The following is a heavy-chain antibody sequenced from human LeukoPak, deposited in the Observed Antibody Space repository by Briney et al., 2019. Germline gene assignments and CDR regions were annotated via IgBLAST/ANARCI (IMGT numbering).Heavy chain of an antibody. CDR1: GFTFSSYS. D-gene: IGHD5-24*01. J-gene: IGHJ4*02. Sequence: GGSLRLSCAASGFTFSSYSMNWVRQAPGKGLEWVSYISSSSTIYYADSVKGRFTISRDNAKNSLYLQMNSLRAEDTAVYYCARAYQRVLMATRYYFDYWGQGTLVTVSS. CDR2: ISSSSTI. V-gene: IGHV3-48*04. CDR3: ARAYQRVLMATRYYFDY.